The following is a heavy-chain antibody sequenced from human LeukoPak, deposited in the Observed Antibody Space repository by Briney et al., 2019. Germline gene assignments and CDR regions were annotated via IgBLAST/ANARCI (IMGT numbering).Heavy chain of an antibody. Sequence: PSQTLSLTCTVSGGSISSGDYYWGWLRQPPGTGLEWIGYIYYSGSTYYNPSLKSRVTISVDTSKNQFSLKLSSVTAADTAVYYCAREAYGDYVVYWGQGTLVTVSS. CDR2: IYYSGST. CDR3: AREAYGDYVVY. J-gene: IGHJ4*02. V-gene: IGHV4-30-4*01. CDR1: GGSISSGDYY. D-gene: IGHD4-17*01.